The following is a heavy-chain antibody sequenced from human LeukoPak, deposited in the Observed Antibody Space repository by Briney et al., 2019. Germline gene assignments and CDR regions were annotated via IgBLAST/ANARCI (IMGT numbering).Heavy chain of an antibody. D-gene: IGHD6-25*01. CDR2: IGSSSTSI. V-gene: IGHV3-21*01. CDR1: GFTFTSHS. Sequence: PGGSLRLSCAASGFTFTSHSMNWVRQAPGKGLEWVSSIGSSSTSIYYADSVKGRFTISRDNAKNSLYLQMNSLRAQDTAVYYCARESSESFDIWGQGTVVTVSS. J-gene: IGHJ3*02. CDR3: ARESSESFDI.